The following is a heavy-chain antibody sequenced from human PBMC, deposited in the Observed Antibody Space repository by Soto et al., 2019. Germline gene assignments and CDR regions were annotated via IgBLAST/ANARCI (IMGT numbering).Heavy chain of an antibody. CDR2: IYWDDDK. D-gene: IGHD3-16*02. Sequence: SGPTLVNPTQTLTLTCTFSGFSLSTSGVGVGWIRQPPGKALEWLALIYWDDDKRYSPSLKSRLTITKDTSKNQVVLTMTNMDPMDTATYYCAHRPDSPYYDYIWGSYLSTPPPNTDWFDLWGQGTLVTVDS. CDR1: GFSLSTSGVG. CDR3: AHRPDSPYYDYIWGSYLSTPPPNTDWFDL. V-gene: IGHV2-5*02. J-gene: IGHJ5*02.